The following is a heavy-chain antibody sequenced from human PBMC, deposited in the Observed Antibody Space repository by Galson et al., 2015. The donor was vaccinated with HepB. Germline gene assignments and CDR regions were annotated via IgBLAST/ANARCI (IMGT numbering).Heavy chain of an antibody. Sequence: SLRLSCAASGFTVSSNYMSWVRQAPGRGLEWVSVIYSGGSTYYADSVKGRFTISRDNSKNTLYLQMNSLRAEDTAVYYCARWVLEVNAFDIWGQGTMVTVSS. CDR1: GFTVSSNY. CDR3: ARWVLEVNAFDI. CDR2: IYSGGST. D-gene: IGHD1-1*01. J-gene: IGHJ3*02. V-gene: IGHV3-53*01.